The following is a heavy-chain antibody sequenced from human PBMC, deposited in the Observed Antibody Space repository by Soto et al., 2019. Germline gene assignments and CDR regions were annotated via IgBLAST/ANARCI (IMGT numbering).Heavy chain of an antibody. CDR1: GGSISSSSYY. D-gene: IGHD6-13*01. J-gene: IGHJ5*02. CDR3: ARHMLIAAAGRRQLNWFDP. Sequence: SETLSLTCTVSGGSISSSSYYWGWIRQPPGKGLEWIGSIYYSGSTYYNPSLKSRVTISVDTSKNQFSLKLSSVTAADTAVYYCARHMLIAAAGRRQLNWFDPWGQGTLVTVSS. CDR2: IYYSGST. V-gene: IGHV4-39*01.